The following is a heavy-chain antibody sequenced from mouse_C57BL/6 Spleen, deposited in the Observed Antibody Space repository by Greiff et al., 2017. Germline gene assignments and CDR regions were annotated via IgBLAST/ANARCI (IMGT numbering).Heavy chain of an antibody. V-gene: IGHV5-4*01. CDR2: ISDGGSYT. CDR1: GFTFSSYA. Sequence: EVMLVESGGGLVKPGGSLKLSCAASGFTFSSYAMSWVRQTPEKRLEWVATISDGGSYTYYPDNVKGRFTISRDNAKNNLYLQMSHLKSEDTAMYYCARDYGRKLYYAMDYWGPGTSVTVSS. J-gene: IGHJ4*01. CDR3: ARDYGRKLYYAMDY. D-gene: IGHD1-1*01.